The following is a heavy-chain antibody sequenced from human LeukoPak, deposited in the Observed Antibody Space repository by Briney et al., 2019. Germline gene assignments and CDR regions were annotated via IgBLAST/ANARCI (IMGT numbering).Heavy chain of an antibody. J-gene: IGHJ4*02. CDR2: IRYDGSNK. CDR3: AKEGTASKPSDLDY. Sequence: PGGSLRLSCAASGFTFSSYGMHWVRQVPGKGLEWVAFIRYDGSNKYYLDSVKGRFTISRDSSKNTVYLQMNSLRAEDTAVYYCAKEGTASKPSDLDYWGQGTLVTVSS. D-gene: IGHD1/OR15-1a*01. V-gene: IGHV3-30*02. CDR1: GFTFSSYG.